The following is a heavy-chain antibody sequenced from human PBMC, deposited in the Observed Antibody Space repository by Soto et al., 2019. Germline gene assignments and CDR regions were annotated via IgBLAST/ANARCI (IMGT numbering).Heavy chain of an antibody. CDR2: ISAYNGNT. CDR3: ARKSDYYNPYPHAFDI. V-gene: IGHV1-18*01. J-gene: IGHJ3*02. Sequence: ASVKVSCKASGYTFTSYGISWVRQAPGQGLEWMGWISAYNGNTNYAQKLQGRVTMTTDTSTSTAYMELRSLRSDDTAVYYCARKSDYYNPYPHAFDIWGQGTMVTVSS. D-gene: IGHD3-10*01. CDR1: GYTFTSYG.